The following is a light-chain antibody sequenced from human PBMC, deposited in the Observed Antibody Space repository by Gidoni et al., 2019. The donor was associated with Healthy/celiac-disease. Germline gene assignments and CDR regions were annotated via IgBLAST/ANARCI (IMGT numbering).Light chain of an antibody. CDR1: QSVSSY. CDR3: QQRSNWTSFT. CDR2: DAS. V-gene: IGKV3-11*01. J-gene: IGKJ3*01. Sequence: EIVVTQSPATLSSSPGERATLSCSASQSVSSYLAWYQQKPGQAPRLLIYDASNRAAGIPARFSGSGSGTDFTLTISGLEREDFAVYYCQQRSNWTSFTFXPXTKVDIK.